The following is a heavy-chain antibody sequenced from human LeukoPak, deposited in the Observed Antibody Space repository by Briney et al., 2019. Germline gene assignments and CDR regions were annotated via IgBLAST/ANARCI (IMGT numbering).Heavy chain of an antibody. CDR1: GGSISSSSYY. V-gene: IGHV4-39*07. Sequence: SETLSLTCTVSGGSISSSSYYWGWIRQPPGKGLEWIGEINHSGSTNYNPSLKSRVTISVDTSKNQFSLKLSSVTAADTAVYYCARGPPYMIGFANDAFDIWGQGTMVTVSS. D-gene: IGHD3-22*01. J-gene: IGHJ3*02. CDR3: ARGPPYMIGFANDAFDI. CDR2: INHSGST.